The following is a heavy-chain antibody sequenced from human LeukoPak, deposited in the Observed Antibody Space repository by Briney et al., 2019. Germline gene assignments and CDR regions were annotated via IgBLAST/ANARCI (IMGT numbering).Heavy chain of an antibody. J-gene: IGHJ6*02. D-gene: IGHD6-13*01. Sequence: GGSLRLSCAASGFTFGSYAMSWVRQAPGKGLEWVSTIGGGSETTSYADSAKGRFTNSRDNSKNTVYLQMNSLRAEDTAVYYCAKYVPSSTTTPALYGMDVWGQGTTVTVSS. CDR3: AKYVPSSTTTPALYGMDV. CDR2: IGGGSETT. CDR1: GFTFGSYA. V-gene: IGHV3-23*01.